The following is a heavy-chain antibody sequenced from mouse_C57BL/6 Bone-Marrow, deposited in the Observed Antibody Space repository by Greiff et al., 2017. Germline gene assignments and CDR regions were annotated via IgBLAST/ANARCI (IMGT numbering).Heavy chain of an antibody. Sequence: VHVKQSGTVLARPGASVKMSCKTSGYTFTSYWMHWVKQRPGQGLEWMGAIYPGNSDTSYNQKFKGKAKLTAVTSASTAYMELSSLTNEDSAVYYCTRRRDYYGSSPFAYWGQGTLVTVSA. CDR2: IYPGNSDT. CDR1: GYTFTSYW. CDR3: TRRRDYYGSSPFAY. V-gene: IGHV1-5*01. J-gene: IGHJ3*01. D-gene: IGHD1-1*01.